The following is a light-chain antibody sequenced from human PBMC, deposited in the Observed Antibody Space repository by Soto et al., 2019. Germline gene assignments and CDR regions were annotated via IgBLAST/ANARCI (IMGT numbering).Light chain of an antibody. CDR3: QSYDSSLSNWV. J-gene: IGLJ3*02. CDR2: GNS. Sequence: QSVLTQPPSVSGAPGQRVTISCTGSSSNIGAGYDVHWYQQLPGTAPKHLIYGNSNRPSGVPDRLSGSKSGTSASLAITGLQAEDEADYYCQSYDSSLSNWVFGGGTKLTVL. V-gene: IGLV1-40*01. CDR1: SSNIGAGYD.